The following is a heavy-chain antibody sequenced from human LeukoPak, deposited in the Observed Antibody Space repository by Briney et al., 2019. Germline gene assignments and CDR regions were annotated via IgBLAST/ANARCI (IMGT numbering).Heavy chain of an antibody. J-gene: IGHJ4*02. Sequence: GGSLRLSCAASGFTFSSYEMNWVRQAPGKGLEWVANIKQDGSEKYYVDSVKGRFTISRDNAKNSLYLQMKSLRAEDTAGYDCAIDGGALRLVELSFIDYWGQGTLVTVSS. V-gene: IGHV3-7*01. CDR1: GFTFSSYE. CDR3: AIDGGALRLVELSFIDY. D-gene: IGHD3-16*02. CDR2: IKQDGSEK.